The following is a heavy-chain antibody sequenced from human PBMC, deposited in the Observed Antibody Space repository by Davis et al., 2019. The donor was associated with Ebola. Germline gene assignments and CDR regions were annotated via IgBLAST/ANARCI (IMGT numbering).Heavy chain of an antibody. V-gene: IGHV4-39*07. CDR3: ARGGIFFGANWFDP. CDR1: GGSISSSSYY. J-gene: IGHJ5*02. CDR2: IYYSGST. D-gene: IGHD3-10*01. Sequence: SETLSLTCTVSGGSISSSSYYWGWIRQPPGKGLEWIGSIYYSGSTYYNPSLKSRVTISVDTSKNQFSLKLNSVTAADTAVYYCARGGIFFGANWFDPWGQGTLVTVSS.